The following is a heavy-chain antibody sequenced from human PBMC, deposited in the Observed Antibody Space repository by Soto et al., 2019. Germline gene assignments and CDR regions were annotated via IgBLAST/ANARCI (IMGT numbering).Heavy chain of an antibody. D-gene: IGHD4-4*01. J-gene: IGHJ6*03. Sequence: PGGSLRLSCAASGFTFDDYAMHWVRQAPGKGLEWVSGISWNSGSIGYADSVKGRFTISRDNAKNSLYLQMNSLRAEDTALYYCAKDWYSNSYYYYMDVWGKGTTVTVSS. CDR2: ISWNSGSI. V-gene: IGHV3-9*01. CDR1: GFTFDDYA. CDR3: AKDWYSNSYYYYMDV.